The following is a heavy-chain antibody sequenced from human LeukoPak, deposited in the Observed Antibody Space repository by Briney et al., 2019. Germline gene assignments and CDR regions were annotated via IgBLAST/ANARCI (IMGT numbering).Heavy chain of an antibody. Sequence: GGSLRLSCICSGFTFGDYAMSWVRLAPGKGLEWLSSIRSKAYGGTIEYAASVRGRFTISRDDSKSIAYLQMNSLKTEDTAVYYCSGDYHGFRSDMDVWGKGATVTVSS. CDR2: IRSKAYGGTI. D-gene: IGHD3-16*02. J-gene: IGHJ6*03. V-gene: IGHV3-49*04. CDR3: SGDYHGFRSDMDV. CDR1: GFTFGDYA.